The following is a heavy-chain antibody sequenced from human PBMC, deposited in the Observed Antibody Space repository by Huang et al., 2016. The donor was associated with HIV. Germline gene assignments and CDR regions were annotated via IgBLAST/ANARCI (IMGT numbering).Heavy chain of an antibody. CDR3: AKDADTSGYDVLGPFGS. CDR2: ITDGINNR. CDR1: GFTFSSYA. Sequence: EVLLLESGGGLVQPGGSLRLSCVASGFTFSSYAMSWVRQPTGEGVEWVSGITDGINNRSYAHSVKGRFAVSRDDSTNTSDLQMNSLRAEDTAVYYCAKDADTSGYDVLGPFGSWGQGTLVTVSS. D-gene: IGHD3-3*01. V-gene: IGHV3-23*01. J-gene: IGHJ4*02.